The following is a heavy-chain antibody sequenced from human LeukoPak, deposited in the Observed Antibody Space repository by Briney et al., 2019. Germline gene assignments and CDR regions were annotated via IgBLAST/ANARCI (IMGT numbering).Heavy chain of an antibody. CDR3: AKTHITMVRGVIPKNSWFDP. J-gene: IGHJ5*02. Sequence: TSETLSLTCTVSGGSISSYYWGWIRQPPGKGLEWIGSIYYSGSTYYNPSLKSRVTISVDTSKNQFSLKLSSVTAADTAVYYCAKTHITMVRGVIPKNSWFDPWGQGTLVTVSS. CDR1: GGSISSYY. V-gene: IGHV4-39*01. CDR2: IYYSGST. D-gene: IGHD3-10*01.